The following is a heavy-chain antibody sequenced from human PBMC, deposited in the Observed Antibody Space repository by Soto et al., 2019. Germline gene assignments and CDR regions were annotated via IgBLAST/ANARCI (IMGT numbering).Heavy chain of an antibody. V-gene: IGHV2-5*02. D-gene: IGHD1-26*01. J-gene: IGHJ4*02. CDR2: IYWDDDK. Sequence: SGPTLVNPTHALSLTCTFSGFSLSTSGEGVGWIRQPPGKALECLALIYWDDDKRYSPSLKSRLTITKDTSRSQVVLTMTNMDPMDTATYYCAHRRIRSGEWDRGVFDYWGEGAPVTVSS. CDR3: AHRRIRSGEWDRGVFDY. CDR1: GFSLSTSGEG.